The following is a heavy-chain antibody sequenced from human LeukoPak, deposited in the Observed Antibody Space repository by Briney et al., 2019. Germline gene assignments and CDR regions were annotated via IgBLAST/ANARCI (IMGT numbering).Heavy chain of an antibody. CDR1: GGSISSSIYY. CDR3: ARSPRRIPRAFDI. V-gene: IGHV4-39*07. CDR2: IYYSGST. Sequence: SETLSLTCTVSGGSISSSIYYWGWIRQSPGKGLEWIGSIYYSGSTYYNPSLKSRVTISVDTSKNQFSLKLSSVTAADTAVYYCARSPRRIPRAFDIWGQGTMVTVSS. J-gene: IGHJ3*02.